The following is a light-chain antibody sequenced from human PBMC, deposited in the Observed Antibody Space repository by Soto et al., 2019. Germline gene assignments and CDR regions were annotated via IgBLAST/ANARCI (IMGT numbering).Light chain of an antibody. CDR2: AAS. Sequence: DIQITQSPSSLSASVGDRVTITCRASQSISSYLNWHQQKPGKAPKVLIYAASSLQSGVPSRFSGRGSGTDFTLTISSLQPEDFATYYCQQSYSTPTFGQGTKVEIK. CDR1: QSISSY. V-gene: IGKV1-39*01. J-gene: IGKJ1*01. CDR3: QQSYSTPT.